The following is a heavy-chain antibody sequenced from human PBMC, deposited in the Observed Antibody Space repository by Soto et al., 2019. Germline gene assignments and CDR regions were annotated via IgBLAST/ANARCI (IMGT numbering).Heavy chain of an antibody. Sequence: GGSLRLSCVASGFTFSSYAMSWVRQAPGKGLEWVSAISGSGGSTYYADSVKGRFTISRDNSKNTLYLQMNSLRAEDTAVYYCAKDTSSEKTYYYDSSGYYYTPEYYFDYWGQGTLVTVSS. V-gene: IGHV3-23*01. J-gene: IGHJ4*02. CDR3: AKDTSSEKTYYYDSSGYYYTPEYYFDY. CDR1: GFTFSSYA. CDR2: ISGSGGST. D-gene: IGHD3-22*01.